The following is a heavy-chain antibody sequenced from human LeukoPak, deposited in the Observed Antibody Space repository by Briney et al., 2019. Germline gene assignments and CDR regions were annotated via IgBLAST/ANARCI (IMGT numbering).Heavy chain of an antibody. J-gene: IGHJ4*02. D-gene: IGHD6-19*01. CDR3: ARGYSSGWVLDY. CDR2: INPSGGST. CDR1: GYTFTSYY. Sequence: GASVKVSCKASGYTFTSYYMHWVRQAPGQGLEWMGIINPSGGSTSYAQKFQGRVTMTRDMSTSTVYMELSSLRTEDTAVYYCARGYSSGWVLDYWGQGTLVTVSS. V-gene: IGHV1-46*01.